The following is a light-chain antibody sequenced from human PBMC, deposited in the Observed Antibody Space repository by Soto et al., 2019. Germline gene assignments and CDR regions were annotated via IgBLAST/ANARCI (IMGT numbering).Light chain of an antibody. CDR3: PSYGTGIQGV. CDR1: SGSIASNY. V-gene: IGLV6-57*04. CDR2: EDH. J-gene: IGLJ3*02. Sequence: NFMLTQPHSVSESPGKTVTISCTRSSGSIASNYVQWYQQRPGSAPTTVLYEDHLRPSGVPDRFSGSIDRSSNSASLTISGLTTEDEADYFCPSYGTGIQGVFGGGTKLTVL.